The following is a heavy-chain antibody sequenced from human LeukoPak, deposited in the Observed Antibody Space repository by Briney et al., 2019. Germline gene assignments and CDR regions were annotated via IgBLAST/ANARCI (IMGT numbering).Heavy chain of an antibody. CDR2: IIPIFATP. Sequence: SVKVSCKASGGTFSSYAINWVRPAPGQGLEWMGGIIPIFATPNYAQKFQGRVTITTDESTSTAYLELSSLGSEDTAVYYCARTSGDIYYYYYYMDAWGKGTTVTVSS. V-gene: IGHV1-69*05. CDR1: GGTFSSYA. D-gene: IGHD2-21*02. CDR3: ARTSGDIYYYYYYMDA. J-gene: IGHJ6*03.